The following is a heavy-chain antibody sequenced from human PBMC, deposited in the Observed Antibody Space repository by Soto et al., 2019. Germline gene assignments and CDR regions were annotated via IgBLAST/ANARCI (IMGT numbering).Heavy chain of an antibody. D-gene: IGHD6-13*01. CDR2: IRKDGSQR. V-gene: IGHV3-7*05. Sequence: EVQLVESGGGLVQPGGSLTLSCAASEFAFSSYWMTWVRQAPGKGLEWVANIRKDGSQRSYLDSVRGRFTISRDNSKNSLHRQMNSLRAEDTALYFCARDVSPGSSGWYFDAFDIWGQGTMVTVSS. CDR1: EFAFSSYW. CDR3: ARDVSPGSSGWYFDAFDI. J-gene: IGHJ3*02.